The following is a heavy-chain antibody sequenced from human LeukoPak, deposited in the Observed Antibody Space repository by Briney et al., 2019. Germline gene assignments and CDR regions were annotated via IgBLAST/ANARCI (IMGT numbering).Heavy chain of an antibody. CDR2: ISSSSSYI. J-gene: IGHJ4*02. D-gene: IGHD3-10*01. Sequence: GGSLRLSCAASGFTLSSYSMNWVRQAPGKELECVSSISSSSSYIYYADSVKGRFTISRDNAKNSLYLQMNSLRAEDTAVYYCARDSSYYYGSGRFDYWGQGTLVTVSS. CDR1: GFTLSSYS. CDR3: ARDSSYYYGSGRFDY. V-gene: IGHV3-21*01.